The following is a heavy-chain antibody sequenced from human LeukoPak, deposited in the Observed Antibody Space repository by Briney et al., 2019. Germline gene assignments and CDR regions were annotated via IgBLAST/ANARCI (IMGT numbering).Heavy chain of an antibody. Sequence: GGSLRLSCAASGFTFSSYSMNWVRQAPGKGLEWVSTISGSGGSTYYADSVKGRFTISRDNPKNTLYLQMSSLRAEDTAVYYCAKDHSSGSPYYLDYWGQGTLVSVSS. J-gene: IGHJ4*02. CDR3: AKDHSSGSPYYLDY. CDR1: GFTFSSYS. CDR2: ISGSGGST. V-gene: IGHV3-23*01. D-gene: IGHD3-10*01.